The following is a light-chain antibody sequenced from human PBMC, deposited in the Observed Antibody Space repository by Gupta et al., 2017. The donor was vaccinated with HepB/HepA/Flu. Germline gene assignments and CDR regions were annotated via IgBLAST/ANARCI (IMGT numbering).Light chain of an antibody. CDR3: QSYASSHSFL. CDR1: SSNIGAGYD. J-gene: IGLJ1*01. Sequence: QSVLTQPPPVSASPAQSVTISCTGSSSNIGAGYDVHWYQHPPGTAPKLLIYEHRNRPPGVPDRFSGSKSGNSASLTITGLQGEDEADYYCQSYASSHSFLFGGGTKITVL. V-gene: IGLV1-40*01. CDR2: EHR.